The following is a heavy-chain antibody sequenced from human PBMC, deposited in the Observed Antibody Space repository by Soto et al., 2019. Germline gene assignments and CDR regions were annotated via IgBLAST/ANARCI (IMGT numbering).Heavy chain of an antibody. J-gene: IGHJ6*02. Sequence: ASVKVSCKASGYTFTGYYMHWVRQAPGQGLEWMGWINPNSGGTNYAQKFQGWVTMTRDTSISTAYMELSRLRSDDTAVYYCARSLLRFLEWSPRGSGFGMAAWGQGPTVPVSS. CDR2: INPNSGGT. V-gene: IGHV1-2*04. CDR3: ARSLLRFLEWSPRGSGFGMAA. D-gene: IGHD3-3*01. CDR1: GYTFTGYY.